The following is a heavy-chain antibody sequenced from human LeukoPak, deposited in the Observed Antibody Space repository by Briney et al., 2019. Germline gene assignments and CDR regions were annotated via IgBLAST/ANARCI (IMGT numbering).Heavy chain of an antibody. V-gene: IGHV1-2*02. Sequence: GASVKVSCKASFSGNYFQWVRQAPGPGFEWIGCIDRNSGDTDYAQKFQGRVTMTRDTSSTTGYMELYGLRPDDTAIYHCATSQIRLGFFDNWGQGTLVFVS. CDR1: FSGNY. J-gene: IGHJ4*02. CDR2: IDRNSGDT. CDR3: ATSQIRLGFFDN. D-gene: IGHD5-12*01.